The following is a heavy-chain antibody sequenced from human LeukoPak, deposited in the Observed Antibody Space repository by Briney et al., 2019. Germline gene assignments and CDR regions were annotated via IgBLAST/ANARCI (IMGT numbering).Heavy chain of an antibody. V-gene: IGHV3-53*01. J-gene: IGHJ4*02. D-gene: IGHD6-13*01. Sequence: GGSLRLSCAASGFTVSSNYMSWVRQAPGKGLEWVSVIYSGGSTYYADSVKGRFTISRDNSKNTLYLQMNSLRAEDTAVYYCTRLGGYSSSWYAEWGQGTLVTVSS. CDR3: TRLGGYSSSWYAE. CDR2: IYSGGST. CDR1: GFTVSSNY.